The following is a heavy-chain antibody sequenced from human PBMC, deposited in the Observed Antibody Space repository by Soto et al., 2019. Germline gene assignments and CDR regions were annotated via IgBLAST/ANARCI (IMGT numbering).Heavy chain of an antibody. CDR2: IKQDGSEK. CDR3: ARNGL. Sequence: EVQLVESGGNLVQPGGSLRLSCAASGFTFSNYWISWVRQAPGKGPEWVASIKQDGSEKYYVDSVEGRFTISRDNTKNSLYLQMNSLRDEDSALYYCARNGLWGQGTLVTVSS. D-gene: IGHD2-8*01. CDR1: GFTFSNYW. J-gene: IGHJ4*02. V-gene: IGHV3-7*01.